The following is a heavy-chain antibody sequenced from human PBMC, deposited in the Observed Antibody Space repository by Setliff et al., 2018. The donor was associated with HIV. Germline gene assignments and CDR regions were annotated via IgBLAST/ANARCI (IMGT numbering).Heavy chain of an antibody. CDR1: GFTFRNYK. D-gene: IGHD2-2*01. Sequence: GGSLRLSCAASGFTFRNYKFNWVRQAPGRGLEWVSSISIGSGRKTYYGDSVKGRFTISRDNSWDTVDLQMNTLRAEDTAVYYCAKVPLFVVVPAALGGMDVWGQGTTVTVSS. J-gene: IGHJ6*02. CDR3: AKVPLFVVVPAALGGMDV. CDR2: ISIGSGRKT. V-gene: IGHV3-23*01.